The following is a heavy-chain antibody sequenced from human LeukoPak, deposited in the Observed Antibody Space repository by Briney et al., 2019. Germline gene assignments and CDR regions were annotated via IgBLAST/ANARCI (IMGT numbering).Heavy chain of an antibody. CDR1: GGSISSGSYY. V-gene: IGHV4-61*02. D-gene: IGHD3-10*01. Sequence: SETLSLTCTVSGGSISSGSYYWSWIRQPAGKGLEWIGRIYTSGSTNYNPSLKSRVTISVDTSKNQFSLKLSSVTAADTAVYYCASGSWFGLDYYYYYYYMDVWGKGTTVTVSS. CDR3: ASGSWFGLDYYYYYYYMDV. J-gene: IGHJ6*03. CDR2: IYTSGST.